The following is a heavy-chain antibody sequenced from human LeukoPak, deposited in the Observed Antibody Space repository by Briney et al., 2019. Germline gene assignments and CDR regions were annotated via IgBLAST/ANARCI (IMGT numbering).Heavy chain of an antibody. CDR2: ISYDVGKK. CDR3: AKDDYYDTSGYRD. CDR1: GFTLSSYA. D-gene: IGHD3-22*01. J-gene: IGHJ4*02. V-gene: IGHV3-30*18. Sequence: QPGGSLWLSCAASGFTLSSYAMSWVRQAPGKGLEWVAVISYDVGKKYHADSVKGRFTISRDNSKNTLYLQMNSLRAEDTAVYYCAKDDYYDTSGYRDWGQGTLVTVSS.